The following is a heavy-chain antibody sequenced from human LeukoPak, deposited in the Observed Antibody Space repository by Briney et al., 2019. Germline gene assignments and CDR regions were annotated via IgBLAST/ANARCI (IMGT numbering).Heavy chain of an antibody. Sequence: SVKVSCKASGGTFSSYAISWVRQAPGQGLEWMGGIIPIFGTANYAQKFQGRVTITTDESTSTAYMELSSLRSEDTAVYYCVLDIVVVPAAKTFDYWGQGTLVTVSS. CDR2: IIPIFGTA. CDR1: GGTFSSYA. CDR3: VLDIVVVPAAKTFDY. J-gene: IGHJ4*02. D-gene: IGHD2-2*03. V-gene: IGHV1-69*05.